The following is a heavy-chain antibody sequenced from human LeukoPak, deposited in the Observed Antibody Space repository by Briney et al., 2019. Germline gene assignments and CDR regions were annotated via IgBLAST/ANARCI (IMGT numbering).Heavy chain of an antibody. CDR3: ARVAQGATTENYFYYYMDV. CDR2: ITSRGSHI. J-gene: IGHJ6*03. CDR1: GFAFNGYT. V-gene: IGHV3-21*01. Sequence: PGGSLRLSCAASGFAFNGYTLSWVREAPGKGLETVSSITSRGSHIYIADSVKGRFTISRDNAKNSLFLQMSSLSVEDTAVYYCARVAQGATTENYFYYYMDVWGKGTTVTVSS. D-gene: IGHD4-11*01.